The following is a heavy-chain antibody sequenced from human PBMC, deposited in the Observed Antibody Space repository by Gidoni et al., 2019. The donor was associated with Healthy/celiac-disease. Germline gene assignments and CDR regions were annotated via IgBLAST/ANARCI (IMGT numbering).Heavy chain of an antibody. D-gene: IGHD6-13*01. CDR1: GGSFSGYY. CDR3: ARGPKYSSSWFYYWYFDL. CDR2: INHSGST. J-gene: IGHJ2*01. V-gene: IGHV4-34*01. Sequence: QVQLQQWGAGLLKPSETLSLTCAVYGGSFSGYYWSWIRQPPGKGLEWIGEINHSGSTNYNPSLKSRVTISVDTSKNQFSLKLSSVTAADTAVYYCARGPKYSSSWFYYWYFDLWGRGTLVTVSS.